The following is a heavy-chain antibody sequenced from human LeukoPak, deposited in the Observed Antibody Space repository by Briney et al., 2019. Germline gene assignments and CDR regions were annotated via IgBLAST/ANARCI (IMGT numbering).Heavy chain of an antibody. V-gene: IGHV3-53*01. CDR3: ARVLVGPFDY. D-gene: IGHD1-26*01. J-gene: IGHJ4*02. Sequence: GGSLRLSCTVSGFTVSSNSMSWVRQAPGKGLEWVSFIYSGGNTHYSDSVKGRFTISRDNSKNTLYLQMNSLRAEDTAVYYCARVLVGPFDYWGQGTLVTVSS. CDR2: IYSGGNT. CDR1: GFTVSSNS.